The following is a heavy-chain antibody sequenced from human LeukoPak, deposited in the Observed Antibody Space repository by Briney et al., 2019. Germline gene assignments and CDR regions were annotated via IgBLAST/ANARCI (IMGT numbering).Heavy chain of an antibody. D-gene: IGHD6-13*01. V-gene: IGHV3-73*01. CDR3: TRLHSYSSSFPYYYYYYGMDV. J-gene: IGHJ6*04. Sequence: GSLRLSCAASGFTFSGSAMHWVRQASGKGLEWVGRIRSKANSYSTAYAASVKGRFTISRDDSKNTAYLQMNSLKTEDTAVYYCTRLHSYSSSFPYYYYYYGMDVWGKGTTVTVSS. CDR2: IRSKANSYST. CDR1: GFTFSGSA.